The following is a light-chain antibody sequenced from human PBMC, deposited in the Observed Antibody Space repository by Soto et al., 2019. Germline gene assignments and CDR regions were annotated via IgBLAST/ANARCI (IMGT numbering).Light chain of an antibody. CDR1: QSVADN. CDR2: GAS. CDR3: QQYNYWPIT. V-gene: IGKV3-15*01. Sequence: EVVMTQSPATLSVSPGERVTLSCRSSQSVADNLASFQQKPGQGPRLLIYGASTRATGIPARFSGSGSETDFTLTVSSLRSEDSAVYYCQQYNYWPITFGQGTRLEIK. J-gene: IGKJ5*01.